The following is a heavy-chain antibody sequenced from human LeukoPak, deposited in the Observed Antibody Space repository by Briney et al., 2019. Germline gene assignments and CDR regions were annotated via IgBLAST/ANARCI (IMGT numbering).Heavy chain of an antibody. CDR2: INHSGST. D-gene: IGHD2-15*01. CDR3: ARGPRIVVVVAPAKYFDY. V-gene: IGHV4-34*01. Sequence: SKTLSLTCAVYGGSFSGYYWSWIRQPPGKGLEWIGEINHSGSTNYNPSLKSRVTISVDTSKNQFSLKLSSVTAADTAVYYCARGPRIVVVVAPAKYFDYWGQGTLVTVSS. J-gene: IGHJ4*02. CDR1: GGSFSGYY.